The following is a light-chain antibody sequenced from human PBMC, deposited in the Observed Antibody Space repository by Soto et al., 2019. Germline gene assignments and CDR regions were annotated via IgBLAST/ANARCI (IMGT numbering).Light chain of an antibody. Sequence: EIVLTQSPGTLSLSPGERATLSCRASQSVSSNSLAWYQHKRGQAPRLLIHGASSRATGIPDRFSGSGSGTDFTLTISRLEPEDFAVYYCQQYNNWPPLTFGGGTKVEIK. V-gene: IGKV3-20*01. J-gene: IGKJ4*01. CDR2: GAS. CDR3: QQYNNWPPLT. CDR1: QSVSSNS.